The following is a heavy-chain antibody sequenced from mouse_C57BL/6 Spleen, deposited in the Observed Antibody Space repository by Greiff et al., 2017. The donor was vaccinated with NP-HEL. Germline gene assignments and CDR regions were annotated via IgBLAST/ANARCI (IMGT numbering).Heavy chain of an antibody. V-gene: IGHV1-69*01. CDR3: ATTVVADYAMDD. J-gene: IGHJ4*01. CDR1: GYTFTSYW. Sequence: QVQLQQPGAELVMPGASVKLSCKASGYTFTSYWMHWVKQRPGQGLEWIGEINPSDSATNYNQKFKGKSTLTVDKSSSTAYMQLSSLTSEDAAVYYCATTVVADYAMDDWGQGTSVTVSS. CDR2: INPSDSAT. D-gene: IGHD1-1*01.